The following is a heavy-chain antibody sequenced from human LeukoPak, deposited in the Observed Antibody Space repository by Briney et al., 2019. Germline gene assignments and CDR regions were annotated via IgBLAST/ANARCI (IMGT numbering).Heavy chain of an antibody. CDR2: IYYSGST. Sequence: PSETLSLTRTVSGGSISSSSYYWGWIRQPPGKGLEWIGSIYYSGSTYYNPSLKSRVTISVDTSKNQFSLKLSSVTAADTAVYYCARWAGIAVAGKGFDYWGQGTLVTVSS. J-gene: IGHJ4*02. D-gene: IGHD6-19*01. CDR1: GGSISSSSYY. CDR3: ARWAGIAVAGKGFDY. V-gene: IGHV4-39*07.